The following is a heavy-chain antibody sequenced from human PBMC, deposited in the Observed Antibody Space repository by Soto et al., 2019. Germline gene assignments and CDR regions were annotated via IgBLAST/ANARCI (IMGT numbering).Heavy chain of an antibody. J-gene: IGHJ6*02. V-gene: IGHV2-5*02. D-gene: IGHD2-21*02. CDR2: IYWDDDK. Sequence: QITLKESGPTLVRPTQTLTLTCTFSGFSLSTSGVGVGWIRQPPGKALEWHALIYWDDDKRYSPSLKSRLTITKDTSKNQVVLTMTNMDPVDTATYYCAHSRCGGDCLQSYSSHYYYGMDVWGQGTTVTVSS. CDR3: AHSRCGGDCLQSYSSHYYYGMDV. CDR1: GFSLSTSGVG.